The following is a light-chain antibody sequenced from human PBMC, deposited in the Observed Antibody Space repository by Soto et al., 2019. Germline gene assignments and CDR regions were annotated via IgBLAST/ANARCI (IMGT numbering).Light chain of an antibody. Sequence: ERVMTQSPATLSVSPGESATLSCRASQSVSSNLAWYQQKPGQAPRLLIYGASTRATGFPARFSGSGSGTEFTLTISSLQSEDFAVYYCQQYNNWPYTFGQGTNLEIK. J-gene: IGKJ2*01. CDR2: GAS. CDR3: QQYNNWPYT. CDR1: QSVSSN. V-gene: IGKV3-15*01.